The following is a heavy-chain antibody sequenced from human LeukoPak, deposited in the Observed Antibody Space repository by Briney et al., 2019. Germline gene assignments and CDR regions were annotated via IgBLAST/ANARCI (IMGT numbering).Heavy chain of an antibody. CDR2: IKQDGSEK. CDR3: ARDDDGPAY. D-gene: IGHD3-16*01. V-gene: IGHV3-7*01. CDR1: GFTFSSYS. Sequence: PGGSLRLSCAASGFTFSSYSMNWVRQAPGKGLEWVANIKQDGSEKYYVDSVKGRFTISRDNAKNSLYLQMNSLRAEDTAVYYCARDDDGPAYWGQGTLVTVSS. J-gene: IGHJ4*02.